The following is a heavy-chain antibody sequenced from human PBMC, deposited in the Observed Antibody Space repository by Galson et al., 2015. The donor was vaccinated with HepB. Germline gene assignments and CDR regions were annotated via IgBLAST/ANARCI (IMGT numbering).Heavy chain of an antibody. J-gene: IGHJ5*02. CDR3: AGDRARRGWFYP. CDR1: GTSIGSHY. Sequence: SETLSLTCSVSGTSIGSHYWTWIRQPPGKGLEWIGYIDNTGGTYYNPSLRSRVTMSLHSSKNQFSLQLTSMTAADTAIYYCAGDRARRGWFYPWGQGTLVTVSS. CDR2: IDNTGGT. V-gene: IGHV4-59*11.